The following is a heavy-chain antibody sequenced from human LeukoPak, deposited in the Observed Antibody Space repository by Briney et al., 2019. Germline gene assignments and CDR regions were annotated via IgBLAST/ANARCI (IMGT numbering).Heavy chain of an antibody. CDR1: GYTFTDYD. V-gene: IGHV1-18*01. CDR2: ISAYNGHT. CDR3: ARRGLGTTQRYFEY. D-gene: IGHD1-7*01. Sequence: ASVKVSCKASGYTFTDYDITWVRQAPGQGREWMGWISAYNGHTNYAQKLQGRITVTTDTSTSTSYMELRSLRSDDTAVYYCARRGLGTTQRYFEYWGQGTLVIVSS. J-gene: IGHJ4*02.